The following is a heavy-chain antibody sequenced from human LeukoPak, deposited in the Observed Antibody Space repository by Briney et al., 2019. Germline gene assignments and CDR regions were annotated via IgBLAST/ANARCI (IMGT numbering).Heavy chain of an antibody. Sequence: GGSLRLSCAASGVTFSSYWMSWVRQAPGKGLEWVANIKQDGSEKYYVDSVKGRFTISRDNAKNSLYLQMNSLRAEDTAVYYCARVGPRVATIDYWGQGTLVTVSS. CDR2: IKQDGSEK. CDR3: ARVGPRVATIDY. D-gene: IGHD5-12*01. CDR1: GVTFSSYW. J-gene: IGHJ4*02. V-gene: IGHV3-7*03.